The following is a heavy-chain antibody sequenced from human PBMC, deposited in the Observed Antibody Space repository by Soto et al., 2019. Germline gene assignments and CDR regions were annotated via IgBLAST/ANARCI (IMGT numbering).Heavy chain of an antibody. V-gene: IGHV4-30-2*01. CDR1: GGSISSGGYS. CDR2: M. CDR3: ARVPDD. Sequence: QLQLQESGSGLVKPSQTLSLTCAVSGGSISSGGYSWSWIRQPPGKGLEWIGYMYYHPSLNSRVTISIDRSKNQFSLKLSSVTAADTAVYYCARVPDDWGQGILVTVSS. J-gene: IGHJ4*02. D-gene: IGHD2-2*01.